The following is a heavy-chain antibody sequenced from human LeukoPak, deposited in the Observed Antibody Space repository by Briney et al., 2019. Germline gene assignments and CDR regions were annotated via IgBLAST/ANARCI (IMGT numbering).Heavy chain of an antibody. CDR2: IIPIFGTA. Sequence: ASVKVSCKASGGTFSSYAISWVRQAPGQGLEWMGRIIPIFGTANYAQKFQGRVTITTDESTSTAYMELSSLRSEDTAVYYCARVQSWNEGFDYWGQGTLVTVSS. CDR3: ARVQSWNEGFDY. J-gene: IGHJ4*02. CDR1: GGTFSSYA. D-gene: IGHD1-1*01. V-gene: IGHV1-69*05.